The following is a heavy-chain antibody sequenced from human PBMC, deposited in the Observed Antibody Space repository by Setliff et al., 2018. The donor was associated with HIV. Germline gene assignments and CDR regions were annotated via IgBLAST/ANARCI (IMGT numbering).Heavy chain of an antibody. J-gene: IGHJ5*02. D-gene: IGHD3-16*01. CDR3: ARGVLITFGYQTWFDP. V-gene: IGHV1-18*01. CDR1: GYSFTSYG. Sequence: GASVKVSCKASGYSFTSYGINWVRQAPGQGLEWMGWISPYNGNTDYAQNFQGRVTMTTDTSTSTVYMELRSLISDDTAVYYCARGVLITFGYQTWFDPWGQGTLVTVS. CDR2: ISPYNGNT.